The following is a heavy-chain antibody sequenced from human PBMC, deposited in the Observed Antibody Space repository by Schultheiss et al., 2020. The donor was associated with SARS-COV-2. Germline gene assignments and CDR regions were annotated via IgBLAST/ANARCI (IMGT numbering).Heavy chain of an antibody. D-gene: IGHD4-17*01. CDR2: ISYDGSNK. Sequence: GGSLRLSCAASGFTFSSYAMHWVRQAPGKGLEWVAVISYDGSNKYYADSVKGRFTISRDNSKNTLYLQMNSLRAEDTAVYYCARDRRGDYYFDYWGQGTLVTVSS. CDR1: GFTFSSYA. J-gene: IGHJ4*02. CDR3: ARDRRGDYYFDY. V-gene: IGHV3-30-3*01.